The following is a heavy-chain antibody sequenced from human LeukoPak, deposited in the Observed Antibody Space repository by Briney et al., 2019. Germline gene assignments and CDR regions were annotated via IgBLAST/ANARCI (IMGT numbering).Heavy chain of an antibody. CDR3: ARGFKGTSYYYYYMDV. D-gene: IGHD2-2*01. CDR1: GGSFSGYY. CDR2: INHSGST. Sequence: SETLSFTCAVYGGSFSGYYWSWIRQPPGKGLEWIGEINHSGSTNYNPSLKSRVTISVDTSKNQFSLKLSSVTAADTAVYYCARGFKGTSYYYYYMDVWGKGTTVTVSS. V-gene: IGHV4-34*01. J-gene: IGHJ6*03.